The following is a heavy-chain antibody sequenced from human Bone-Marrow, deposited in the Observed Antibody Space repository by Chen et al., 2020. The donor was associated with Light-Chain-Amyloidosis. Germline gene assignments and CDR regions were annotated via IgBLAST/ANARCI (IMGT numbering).Heavy chain of an antibody. J-gene: IGHJ6*02. CDR2: ITPIFGRA. CDR3: AREYNWNGYFYGLDV. CDR1: GGTFSTCA. D-gene: IGHD1-1*01. V-gene: IGHV1-69*01. Sequence: QVQLIQSGAEVKKPGSSVKVSCKASGGTFSTCAISWVRQAPGQGFEWMGGITPIFGRANNAQNFQGRVTITADESTRTAYMELKGLRFEDTAVYYCAREYNWNGYFYGLDVWGQGTTVIVSS.